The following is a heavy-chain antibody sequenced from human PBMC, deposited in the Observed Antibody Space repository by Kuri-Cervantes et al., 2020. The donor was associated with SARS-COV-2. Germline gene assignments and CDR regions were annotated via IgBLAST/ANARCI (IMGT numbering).Heavy chain of an antibody. V-gene: IGHV3-15*01. CDR1: GVTFSNVW. CDR3: ATGSTSGWYRRDFDY. Sequence: AGSLRLSCAVSGVTFSNVWISWVRQAPGTGLEWVGRFKSNTDGGTIVYAAPVKGRFTISRDDSKSMLYLQMSSLKIEDTAVYYCATGSTSGWYRRDFDYWGQGTLVTVSS. J-gene: IGHJ4*02. CDR2: FKSNTDGGTI. D-gene: IGHD6-19*01.